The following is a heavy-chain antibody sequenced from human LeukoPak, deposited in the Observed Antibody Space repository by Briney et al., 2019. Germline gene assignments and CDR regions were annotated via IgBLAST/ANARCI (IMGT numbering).Heavy chain of an antibody. CDR3: ARRITMVRGIASAKDWFDP. Sequence: SETLSLTCAVYGGSFSGYYWSWIRQPPGKGLEWIGEINHSGSTNYNPSLKSRVTMSVDTSKNQFSLKLSSVTAADTAVYYCARRITMVRGIASAKDWFDPWGQGTLVTVSS. CDR1: GGSFSGYY. J-gene: IGHJ5*02. CDR2: INHSGST. V-gene: IGHV4-34*01. D-gene: IGHD3-10*01.